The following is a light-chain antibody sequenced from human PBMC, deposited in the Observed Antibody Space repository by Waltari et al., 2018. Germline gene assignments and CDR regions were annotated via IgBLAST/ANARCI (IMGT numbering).Light chain of an antibody. CDR2: WAS. CDR3: QQYYSIPYT. J-gene: IGKJ2*01. V-gene: IGKV4-1*01. CDR1: QSLLHFSNNEFY. Sequence: DIVMTQSPEYLAVSLGERATINCKSSQSLLHFSNNEFYLAWYQQKPGQSPKLLVHWASTRESGVPDRFSGSGSGREFTLTMSSLQAEDVAVYYCQQYYSIPYTFGQGTRLEIK.